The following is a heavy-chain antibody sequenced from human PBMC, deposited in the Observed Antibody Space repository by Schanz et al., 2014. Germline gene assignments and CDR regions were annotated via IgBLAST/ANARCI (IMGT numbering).Heavy chain of an antibody. Sequence: EVQLLESGGGFVQPGGSLRLSCVASGVTFSSYAMSWVRQASGKGLVWVSAISGSGASTYYADSVKGRFTISRDNSKNTLDLQMNSLRAEDSAIYYCAKDHPSSGWPAFDVWGQGTQVTVSS. CDR2: ISGSGAST. D-gene: IGHD6-19*01. CDR3: AKDHPSSGWPAFDV. J-gene: IGHJ4*02. CDR1: GVTFSSYA. V-gene: IGHV3-23*01.